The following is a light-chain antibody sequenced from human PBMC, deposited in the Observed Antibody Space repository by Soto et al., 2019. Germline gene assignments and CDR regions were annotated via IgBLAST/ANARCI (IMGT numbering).Light chain of an antibody. CDR2: KAS. Sequence: DVNMTQSASSVSASVGDRFTITCQASQGINRWLAWYQQKPGRAPKPLIYKASSLESGVPLRFRGSASGTEFTLTINSLQPDDVETYYCQHYNRYSATFGQGTKVDNK. J-gene: IGKJ1*01. V-gene: IGKV1-5*03. CDR3: QHYNRYSAT. CDR1: QGINRW.